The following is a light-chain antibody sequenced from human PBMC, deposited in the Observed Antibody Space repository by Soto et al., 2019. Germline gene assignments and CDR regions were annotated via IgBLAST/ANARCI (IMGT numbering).Light chain of an antibody. V-gene: IGLV2-14*01. J-gene: IGLJ2*01. CDR2: DVS. CDR3: SSYTRSTTVV. Sequence: QSVLTQPASVSGSPGQSITISCTGTSSDVGYYNYVSWYQQHPGKVPKLMIYDVSNRPSGVSNRFSGSKSGNTASLTISGLQAEDEADYYCSSYTRSTTVVFGGGTKLTVL. CDR1: SSDVGYYNY.